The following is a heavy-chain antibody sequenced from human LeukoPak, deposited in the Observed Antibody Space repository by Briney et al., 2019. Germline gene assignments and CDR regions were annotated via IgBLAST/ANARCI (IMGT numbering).Heavy chain of an antibody. CDR1: GYTFTGYY. CDR3: ARGLLHWNYYDSSGSAEISC. CDR2: INSNSGGT. J-gene: IGHJ4*02. V-gene: IGHV1-2*06. D-gene: IGHD3-22*01. Sequence: ASVKVSCKASGYTFTGYYMRWVRQAPGQGLEWMGRINSNSGGTNYAQKFQGRVTMTRDTSISTAYMELSRLRSDDTAVYYCARGLLHWNYYDSSGSAEISCWGQGTLVTVSS.